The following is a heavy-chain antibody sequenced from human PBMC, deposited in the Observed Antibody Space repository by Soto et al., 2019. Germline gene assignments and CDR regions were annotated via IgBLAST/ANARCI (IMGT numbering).Heavy chain of an antibody. V-gene: IGHV5-10-1*01. Sequence: EFLKISFKGSGYSLTSYWISWVRQIPGKGLEWMGRIDPSDSYTNYSPSFQGHVTISADKSISTAYLQWSSLKASDTAMYYCARLILSGFQHWGQGTLVTVSS. CDR1: GYSLTSYW. CDR2: IDPSDSYT. D-gene: IGHD2-8*02. J-gene: IGHJ1*01. CDR3: ARLILSGFQH.